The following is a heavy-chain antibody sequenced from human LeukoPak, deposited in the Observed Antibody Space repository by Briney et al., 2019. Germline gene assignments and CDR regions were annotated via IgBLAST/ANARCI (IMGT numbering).Heavy chain of an antibody. CDR2: INSDGTR. J-gene: IGHJ3*02. D-gene: IGHD3-22*01. V-gene: IGHV3-74*01. CDR3: ASPRSGDRGGYHSPCDS. Sequence: PGGSLRLSCAGSGFTFNNSWMHWVRQAPGKGLVWVSRINSDGTRSYADSVKGRFTISRDNDENTLFLQMNSLRVEDTAVYFCASPRSGDRGGYHSPCDSCGQGTMVTVSS. CDR1: GFTFNNSW.